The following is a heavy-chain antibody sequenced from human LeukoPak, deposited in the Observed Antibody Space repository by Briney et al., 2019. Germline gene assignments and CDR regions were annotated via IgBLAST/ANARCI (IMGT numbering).Heavy chain of an antibody. D-gene: IGHD3-9*01. Sequence: SETLSLTCTVSGGSISSGGYYWSWIRQHPGKGLEWIGYIYYSGSTYYNPSLKSRVTISVDTSKNQFPLKLSSVTAADTAVYYCARGGRYFDWLFPGDAFDIWGQGTMVTVSS. J-gene: IGHJ3*02. CDR1: GGSISSGGYY. V-gene: IGHV4-31*03. CDR3: ARGGRYFDWLFPGDAFDI. CDR2: IYYSGST.